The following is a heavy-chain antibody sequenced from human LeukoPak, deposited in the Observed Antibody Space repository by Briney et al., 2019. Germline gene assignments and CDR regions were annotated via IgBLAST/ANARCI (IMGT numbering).Heavy chain of an antibody. CDR2: ISSDGNNK. V-gene: IGHV3-30-3*01. J-gene: IGHJ5*02. Sequence: GGSLRLSCAASGFSFNDFAMHWVRQAPGKGLEWVAVISSDGNNKYYADSVKGRFTISRDNSKNSLYLQMNSLRAEDTAVYYCARDSSPSSGWYGWFDPWGQGTLVTVSS. CDR3: ARDSSPSSGWYGWFDP. D-gene: IGHD6-19*01. CDR1: GFSFNDFA.